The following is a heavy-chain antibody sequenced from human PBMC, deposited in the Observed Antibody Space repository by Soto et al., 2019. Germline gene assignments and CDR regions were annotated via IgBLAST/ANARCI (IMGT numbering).Heavy chain of an antibody. J-gene: IGHJ4*02. CDR2: IYPGDSDT. V-gene: IGHV5-51*01. D-gene: IGHD1-26*01. Sequence: GESLKISCKGSGYSFTSYWLGWVRQMPGKGLEWMGIIYPGDSDTRYSPSFQGQVTISADKSISTAYLQWSSLKASDTAMYYCARGAPYSGSYVDYWGQGTLVTVSS. CDR3: ARGAPYSGSYVDY. CDR1: GYSFTSYW.